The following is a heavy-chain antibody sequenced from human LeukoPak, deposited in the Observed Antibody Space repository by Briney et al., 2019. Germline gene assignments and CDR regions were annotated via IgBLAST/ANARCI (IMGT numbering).Heavy chain of an antibody. D-gene: IGHD3-22*01. Sequence: TGGSLRLSCAASGFTFSSYSMNWVRQAPGKGLEWVSSISSSSSYIYYADSVKGRSTISRDNAKNSLYLQMNSLRAEDTAVYYCVPNTYYYDSSGYYLDYWGQGTLVTVSS. CDR2: ISSSSSYI. CDR3: VPNTYYYDSSGYYLDY. J-gene: IGHJ4*02. V-gene: IGHV3-21*01. CDR1: GFTFSSYS.